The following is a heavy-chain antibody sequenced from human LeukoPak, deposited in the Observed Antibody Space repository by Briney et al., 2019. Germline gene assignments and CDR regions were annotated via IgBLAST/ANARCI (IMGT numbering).Heavy chain of an antibody. CDR1: GYAFTGYY. J-gene: IGHJ4*02. V-gene: IGHV1-2*02. CDR2: INPNSGGT. Sequence: GAPVKVSCKASGYAFTGYYMHWVRQAPGQGLEWMGWINPNSGGTNYAQKFQGRVTMTRDTSISTAYMELSRLRSDDTAVYYCARVLGNREMATSPSFDYWGQGTLVTVSS. CDR3: ARVLGNREMATSPSFDY. D-gene: IGHD5-12*01.